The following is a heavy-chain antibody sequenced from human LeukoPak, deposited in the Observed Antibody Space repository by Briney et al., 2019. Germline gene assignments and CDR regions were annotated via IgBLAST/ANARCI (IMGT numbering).Heavy chain of an antibody. Sequence: GGVLRLSCAASGFTFSTYAMSWVRQAPGKGLDWVSTISDGGSDTHYADSVKGRFTISRDDSKNTLYLQMNSLRAEDTAVYYCAKALYGDYCRFDYWGQGTLVTVSS. D-gene: IGHD4-17*01. J-gene: IGHJ4*02. CDR3: AKALYGDYCRFDY. V-gene: IGHV3-23*01. CDR2: ISDGGSDT. CDR1: GFTFSTYA.